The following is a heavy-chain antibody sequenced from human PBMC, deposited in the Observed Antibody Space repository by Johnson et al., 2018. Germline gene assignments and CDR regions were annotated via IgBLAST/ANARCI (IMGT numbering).Heavy chain of an antibody. Sequence: QVQLVESGGGVVQXGRSLRLXCAASGFTFSSYGMHWVRQAPGKGLEWGAVISYDGSNKYYADSVKGRFTISRDNSKNTLYLQMNSLRAEDTAVYYCAKDSGPHDYGDPRGEYFQHWGQGTLVTVSS. CDR2: ISYDGSNK. V-gene: IGHV3-30*18. CDR1: GFTFSSYG. D-gene: IGHD4-17*01. CDR3: AKDSGPHDYGDPRGEYFQH. J-gene: IGHJ1*01.